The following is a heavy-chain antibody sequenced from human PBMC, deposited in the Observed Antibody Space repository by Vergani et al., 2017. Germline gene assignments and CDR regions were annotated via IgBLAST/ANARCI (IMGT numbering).Heavy chain of an antibody. D-gene: IGHD3-22*01. CDR2: INHSGST. Sequence: QVQLQQWGAGLLKPSETLSLTCAVYGGSFSGYYWSWIRQPPGKGLEWIGEINHSGSTNYNPSLKSRVTISVDTSKNQFSLKLSSVTAADPAVYYCARRSSGYYYFGWFDPWGQGTLVTVSS. V-gene: IGHV4-34*01. CDR3: ARRSSGYYYFGWFDP. CDR1: GGSFSGYY. J-gene: IGHJ5*02.